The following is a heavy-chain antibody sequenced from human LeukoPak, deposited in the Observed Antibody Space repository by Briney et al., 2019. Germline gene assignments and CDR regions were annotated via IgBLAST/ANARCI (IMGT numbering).Heavy chain of an antibody. CDR3: ARQLGADYDILTGIDY. D-gene: IGHD3-9*01. J-gene: IGHJ4*02. CDR1: GDSISSGDYY. V-gene: IGHV4-61*09. CDR2: INHSGST. Sequence: PSETLSLTCTVSGDSISSGDYYWSWIRQPAGKGLEWIGEINHSGSTNYNPSLKSRVTISVDTSKNQFSLKLSSVTAADTAVYYCARQLGADYDILTGIDYWGQGTLVTVSS.